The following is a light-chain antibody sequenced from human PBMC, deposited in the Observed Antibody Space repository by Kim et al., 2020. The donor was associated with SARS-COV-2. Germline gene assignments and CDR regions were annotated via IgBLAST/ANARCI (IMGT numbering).Light chain of an antibody. CDR1: SSNIGSNS. J-gene: IGLJ1*01. Sequence: ELTQPPSASGPPGQRVTISCSGSSSNIGSNSVSWYQQLPGTAPKLLIYSNDQRPSGVPDRFSGSKSGTSASLAISGLQAEDEAAYYCAAWDDNVVYVF. CDR2: SND. CDR3: AAWDDNVVYV. V-gene: IGLV1-44*01.